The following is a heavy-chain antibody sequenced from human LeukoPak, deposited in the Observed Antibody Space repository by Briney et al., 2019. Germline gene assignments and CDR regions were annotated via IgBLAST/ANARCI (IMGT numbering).Heavy chain of an antibody. CDR1: GYTFTGYY. CDR3: AREPPGYCSGGSCYPNWFDP. Sequence: ASVKVSCKASGYTFTGYYMHWVRQAPGQGLEWMGWINPNSGGTNYAQKFLGRVTMTRDTSISTAYMELSRLRSDDTAVYYCAREPPGYCSGGSCYPNWFDPWGQGTLVTVSS. D-gene: IGHD2-15*01. J-gene: IGHJ5*02. CDR2: INPNSGGT. V-gene: IGHV1-2*02.